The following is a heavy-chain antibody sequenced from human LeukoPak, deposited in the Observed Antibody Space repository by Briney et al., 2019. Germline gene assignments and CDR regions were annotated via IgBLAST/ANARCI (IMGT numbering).Heavy chain of an antibody. CDR1: GYTFTSYG. J-gene: IGHJ4*02. Sequence: ASVKVSCKASGYTFTSYGISWVRQAPGQGLEWMGWISAYNGNTNYAQKLQGRVTMTTDTSTSTAYMELRSLRSDDTAVYYCASQSALRWWLPAALDYWGQGTLVTVSS. CDR3: ASQSALRWWLPAALDY. V-gene: IGHV1-18*01. D-gene: IGHD2-15*01. CDR2: ISAYNGNT.